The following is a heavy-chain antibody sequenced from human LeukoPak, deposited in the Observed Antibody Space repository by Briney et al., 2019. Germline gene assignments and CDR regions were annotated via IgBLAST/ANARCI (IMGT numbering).Heavy chain of an antibody. J-gene: IGHJ3*02. D-gene: IGHD1-1*01. V-gene: IGHV4-38-2*01. CDR2: IYRSGST. CDR3: ARQWIQLERDAFDI. Sequence: SETLSLTCAVSGYSITSGYYWGWIRQPPGKGLEWIGTIYRSGSTYYNPSLKSRVTISVDTSKNQFSLELSSVTAADTALYYCARQWIQLERDAFDIWGQGTMVTVSS. CDR1: GYSITSGYY.